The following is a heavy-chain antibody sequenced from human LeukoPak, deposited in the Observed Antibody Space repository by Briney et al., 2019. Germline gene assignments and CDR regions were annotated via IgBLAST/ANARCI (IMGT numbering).Heavy chain of an antibody. CDR1: GFTFSSYG. Sequence: GGTLRLSCAASGFTFSSYGMSWVRQAPGKGLEWVSAISGSGGSTYYADSVKGRFTISRDNSKNTLYLQMNSLRAEDTAVYYCAKTPGFGELLLSPSYYFDYWGQGTLVTVSS. CDR2: ISGSGGST. J-gene: IGHJ4*02. CDR3: AKTPGFGELLLSPSYYFDY. D-gene: IGHD3-10*01. V-gene: IGHV3-23*01.